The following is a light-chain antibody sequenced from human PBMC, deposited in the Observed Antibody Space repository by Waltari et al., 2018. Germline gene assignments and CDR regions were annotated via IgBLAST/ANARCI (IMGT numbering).Light chain of an antibody. Sequence: EIVLTQSPGTASLSPGERVTLSYRASQTVGSSSLAWYQQKPGQAPRLVIYRASRRATGFPDRFSGSGSGTEFSLTISRLEPEDFAVYYCQQHGTLPATFGQGTKVEIK. V-gene: IGKV3-20*01. J-gene: IGKJ1*01. CDR3: QQHGTLPAT. CDR1: QTVGSSS. CDR2: RAS.